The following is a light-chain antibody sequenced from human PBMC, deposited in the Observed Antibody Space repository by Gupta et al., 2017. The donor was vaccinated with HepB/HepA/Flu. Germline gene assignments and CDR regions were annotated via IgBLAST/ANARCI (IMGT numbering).Light chain of an antibody. CDR2: GAS. CDR3: QQYGSSSFT. CDR1: QSVSSSY. Sequence: DIVLTQSPGTLSLSPGERATLSCRASQSVSSSYLAWYQQKPGQAPSLLIYGASSRASGITDRFSGSGSGTDFTLTISTLEPEDFAVYYCQQYGSSSFTFGPGTKVDVK. V-gene: IGKV3-20*01. J-gene: IGKJ3*01.